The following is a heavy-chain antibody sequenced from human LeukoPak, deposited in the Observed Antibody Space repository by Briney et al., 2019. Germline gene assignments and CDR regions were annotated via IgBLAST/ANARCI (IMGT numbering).Heavy chain of an antibody. V-gene: IGHV3-48*03. J-gene: IGHJ4*02. CDR1: GFTFSSYE. CDR3: ARYPVTTYWYGY. Sequence: GGSLRLSCAASGFTFSSYEMNWVRQAPGKGLEWVSYISSSGSTIYYADSVKGRFTISRDNAKNSLYLQMNSLRAEDTAVYYCARYPVTTYWYGYWGQGTLVTVSS. CDR2: ISSSGSTI. D-gene: IGHD2-8*02.